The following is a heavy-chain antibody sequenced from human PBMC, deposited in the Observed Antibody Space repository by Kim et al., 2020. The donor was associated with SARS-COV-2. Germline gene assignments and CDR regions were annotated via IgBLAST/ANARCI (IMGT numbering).Heavy chain of an antibody. CDR3: ARAPHDFWTGYSNLYVFDI. Sequence: ASVKVSCKASRYTFTGYYIHWVRQAPGQGLEWMGWINPNSGGTNYAQKFQGRVTMTRDTSITTAYLDLSRLTSDDTAVFYCARAPHDFWTGYSNLYVFDIWGQGTLVTVSS. CDR1: RYTFTGYY. V-gene: IGHV1-2*02. J-gene: IGHJ3*02. D-gene: IGHD3-3*01. CDR2: INPNSGGT.